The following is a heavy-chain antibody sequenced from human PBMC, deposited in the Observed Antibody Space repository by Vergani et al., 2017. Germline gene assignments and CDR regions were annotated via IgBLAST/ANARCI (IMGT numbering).Heavy chain of an antibody. CDR3: TTLSPNWAHW. D-gene: IGHD7-27*01. CDR2: IKSQIDGGTT. Sequence: EVQLLESGGGLVQPGGSLRLSCVASGFTFSSYAMSWVRQAPGKGLEWVGRIKSQIDGGTTDYAAPVKGRFTISRDDSTNMLYLHMNSLKTEDTAVYYCTTLSPNWAHWWGQGTLVNVSS. V-gene: IGHV3-15*01. CDR1: GFTFSSYA. J-gene: IGHJ4*02.